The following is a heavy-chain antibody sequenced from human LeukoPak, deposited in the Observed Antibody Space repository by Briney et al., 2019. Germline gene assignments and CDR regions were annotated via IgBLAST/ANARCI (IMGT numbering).Heavy chain of an antibody. V-gene: IGHV3-7*03. D-gene: IGHD3-16*01. J-gene: IGHJ6*02. CDR3: ARGGGLDV. Sequence: GGSLRLSCAASGFTFSSYWMNWARQAPGKGLEWVASMNHNGNVNYYVDSVRGRFTISRDNAKNSLYLQMSNLRAEDTAVYFCARGGGLDVWGQGATVTVSS. CDR1: GFTFSSYW. CDR2: MNHNGNVN.